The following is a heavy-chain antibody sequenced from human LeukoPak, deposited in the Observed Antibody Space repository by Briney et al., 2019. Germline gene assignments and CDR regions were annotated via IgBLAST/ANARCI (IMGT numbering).Heavy chain of an antibody. CDR2: IYTSGNT. Sequence: SETLSLTCTVSGVSISTYYWSWIRQPAGKGLEWIGHIYTSGNTNYNPSLKSRVTMSVDTSKNHFSLKLSSVTAADTAVYYCARVCRRDGYNFDYWGQGTLVTVSS. CDR1: GVSISTYY. D-gene: IGHD5-24*01. CDR3: ARVCRRDGYNFDY. J-gene: IGHJ4*02. V-gene: IGHV4-4*07.